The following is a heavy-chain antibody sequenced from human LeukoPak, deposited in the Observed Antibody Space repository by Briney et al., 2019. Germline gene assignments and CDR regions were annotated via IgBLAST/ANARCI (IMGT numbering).Heavy chain of an antibody. CDR3: AKGPIAAAGTRLYYYYMDV. Sequence: SETLSLTSTVSGGSISSYYWSWIRQPPGKGLEWIGYIYYSGSTNYNPSLKSRVTISVDTSKNQFSLKLSSVTAADTAVYYCAKGPIAAAGTRLYYYYMDVWGKGTTVTVSS. D-gene: IGHD6-13*01. CDR2: IYYSGST. V-gene: IGHV4-59*01. J-gene: IGHJ6*03. CDR1: GGSISSYY.